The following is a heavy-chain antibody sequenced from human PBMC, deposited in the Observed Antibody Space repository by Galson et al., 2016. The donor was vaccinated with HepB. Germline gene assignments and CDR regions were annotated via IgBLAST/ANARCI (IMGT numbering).Heavy chain of an antibody. J-gene: IGHJ4*02. V-gene: IGHV3-74*01. Sequence: SLRLSCAASGFTFSSYWMHWVRPVPGKGLVWVSRMNSDGSSTTYADSVKGRFTISRDNAKNTLYLQMNSLGDEDTAVYYCARDAEYSNGWFPHYWGQGTLVTVSS. D-gene: IGHD6-19*01. CDR2: MNSDGSST. CDR1: GFTFSSYW. CDR3: ARDAEYSNGWFPHY.